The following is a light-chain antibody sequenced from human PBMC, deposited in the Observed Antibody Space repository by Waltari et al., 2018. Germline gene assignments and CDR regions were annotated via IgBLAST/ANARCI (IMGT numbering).Light chain of an antibody. Sequence: EIVMTQSPATLSVSPGERATLSCRASQSVNSNLAWYQQKPGQAPRLLIYGASTRATNISARFSGSGSGAEFTLTISSLQSEDFAVYYCQQYNFWPGFTFGPGTKVDIK. V-gene: IGKV3-15*01. CDR2: GAS. CDR1: QSVNSN. CDR3: QQYNFWPGFT. J-gene: IGKJ3*01.